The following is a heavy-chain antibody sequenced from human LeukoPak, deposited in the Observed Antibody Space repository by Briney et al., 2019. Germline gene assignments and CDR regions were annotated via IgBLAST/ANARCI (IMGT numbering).Heavy chain of an antibody. D-gene: IGHD5-18*01. J-gene: IGHJ4*02. V-gene: IGHV1-46*01. CDR3: ARDDLDTAMVI. CDR2: INSSGGST. Sequence: GASVKVSCKASGYTFTSYAMHWVRQAPGQGLEWMGIINSSGGSTSYAQKFQGRVTMTRDTSTSTVHMELSSLRSEDTAVYYCARDDLDTAMVIWGQGTLVTVSS. CDR1: GYTFTSYA.